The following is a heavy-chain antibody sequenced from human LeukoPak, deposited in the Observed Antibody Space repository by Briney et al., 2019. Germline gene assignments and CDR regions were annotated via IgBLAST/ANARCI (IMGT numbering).Heavy chain of an antibody. J-gene: IGHJ5*02. CDR2: INPGDSDT. Sequence: GESLRISCKGSGYSFTSYWIGWVRQMPGKGLEWMAIINPGDSDTRYSPSFQGQVTISADKSISTVYLQWGSLKASGTAMYYCARQPGAGWFDPWGQGTLVTVSS. CDR3: ARQPGAGWFDP. D-gene: IGHD3-10*01. V-gene: IGHV5-51*01. CDR1: GYSFTSYW.